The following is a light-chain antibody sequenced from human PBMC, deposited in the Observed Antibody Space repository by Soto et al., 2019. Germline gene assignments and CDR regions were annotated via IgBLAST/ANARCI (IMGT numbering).Light chain of an antibody. CDR3: QQRGNWPPT. J-gene: IGKJ3*01. V-gene: IGKV3-11*01. Sequence: EIALTQSPATLSLSPGERATLSCRASQSVSSYLAWYQQKPGQAPRLLIYDASNRASGIPARFSGSGSGTDFTLTISSLEPEDFAVYYCQQRGNWPPTFGPGTKVDIK. CDR2: DAS. CDR1: QSVSSY.